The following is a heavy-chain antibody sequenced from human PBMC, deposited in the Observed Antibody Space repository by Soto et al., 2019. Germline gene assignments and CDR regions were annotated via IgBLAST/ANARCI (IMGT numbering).Heavy chain of an antibody. CDR2: IYYSGST. CDR1: GGSISSSSYY. Sequence: QLQLQESGPGLVKPSETLSLTCTVSGGSISSSSYYCDWIRQPPGKGLEWIACIYYSGSTYYNPSLKTRVHISVDTSKTQFSRGLSSVTPADTAVYHCARLGYSSTPDAFDIWGQRTMVTVSP. V-gene: IGHV4-39*01. J-gene: IGHJ3*02. D-gene: IGHD5-18*01. CDR3: ARLGYSSTPDAFDI.